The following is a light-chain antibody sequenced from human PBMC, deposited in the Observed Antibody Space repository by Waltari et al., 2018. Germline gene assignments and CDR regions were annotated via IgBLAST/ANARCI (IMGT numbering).Light chain of an antibody. CDR3: QQYGSPGT. CDR2: GAS. Sequence: IVLTQSPVTLSLSPGDGATLSCRASQSISSTYLAWYQQKPGQAPRPLIYGASSRATGIPDRFSGSGSGTDFTLTISRLEPEDFAVYYCQQYGSPGTFGQGTKVEIK. CDR1: QSISSTY. V-gene: IGKV3-20*01. J-gene: IGKJ1*01.